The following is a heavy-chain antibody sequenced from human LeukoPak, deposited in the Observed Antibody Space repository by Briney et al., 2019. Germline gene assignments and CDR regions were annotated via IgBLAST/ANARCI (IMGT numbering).Heavy chain of an antibody. CDR1: GGSISSYS. D-gene: IGHD6-6*01. Sequence: SETLSLTCTVSGGSISSYSWSWIRQPPGKGLEWIGYIYHSGSTYYNPSLKSRVTISVDRSKNQFSLKLSSVTAADTAVYYCARGFFVAARRGWFDPWGQGTLVTVSS. V-gene: IGHV4-30-2*01. J-gene: IGHJ5*02. CDR3: ARGFFVAARRGWFDP. CDR2: IYHSGST.